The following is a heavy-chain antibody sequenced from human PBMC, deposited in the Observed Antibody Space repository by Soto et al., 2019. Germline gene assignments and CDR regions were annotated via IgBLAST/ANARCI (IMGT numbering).Heavy chain of an antibody. CDR1: GCSISSYY. D-gene: IGHD5-12*01. V-gene: IGHV4-59*08. CDR2: VYYSGST. J-gene: IGHJ2*01. CDR3: ARLQRVPTGQLWYFDL. Sequence: QVQLQESGPGLVKPSETLSLTCTVSGCSISSYYWSWIRQPPGKGLEWIGYVYYSGSTNYNPSLKSRVTISVDTSKNQFSLKLSSVTAADTAVYYCARLQRVPTGQLWYFDLWGRGSLVTVSS.